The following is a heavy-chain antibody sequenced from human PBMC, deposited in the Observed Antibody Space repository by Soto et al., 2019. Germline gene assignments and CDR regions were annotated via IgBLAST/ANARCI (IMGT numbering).Heavy chain of an antibody. CDR1: GFTFSSYG. CDR3: AGGDGYCSRTSCYYYGMDF. Sequence: QVQLVESGGGVVQPGRSLRLSCAASGFTFSSYGMHWVRQAPGKGLEWVAVIWYDGSNKYYADSVKGRFTISRDNSKNTLYLQMNSLRAEDTAVYYCAGGDGYCSRTSCYYYGMDFWGQGTTFTVSS. D-gene: IGHD2-2*03. V-gene: IGHV3-33*01. CDR2: IWYDGSNK. J-gene: IGHJ6*02.